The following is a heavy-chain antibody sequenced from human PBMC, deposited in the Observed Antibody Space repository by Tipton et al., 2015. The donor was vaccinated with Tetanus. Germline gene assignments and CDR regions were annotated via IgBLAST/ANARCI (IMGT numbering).Heavy chain of an antibody. D-gene: IGHD4-17*01. CDR1: GGSINSGGYY. V-gene: IGHV4-31*03. J-gene: IGHJ4*02. Sequence: GLVKPSQTLSVTCTVSGGSINSGGYYWSWLRQHPGKGLEWIGYIYYTGNTYYNPSLKSRVTISVDTSNNQFTLRLISVTAANTTVYCCARGEAYGDYPAMYFFDNWGQGTLLTVSS. CDR2: IYYTGNT. CDR3: ARGEAYGDYPAMYFFDN.